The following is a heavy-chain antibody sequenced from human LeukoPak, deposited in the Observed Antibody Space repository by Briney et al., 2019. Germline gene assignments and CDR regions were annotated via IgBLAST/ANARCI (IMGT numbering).Heavy chain of an antibody. J-gene: IGHJ5*02. Sequence: GGSLRLSCAASGFTFSNYNINWVRQAPGKGLEWVSIISSSGTFIYYRDSVKGRFTISRDNAKNSVFLQMNSLRAEDTAMYYCARGEGEIGAWFDPWGQGTLVTVSS. CDR2: ISSSGTFI. CDR3: ARGEGEIGAWFDP. V-gene: IGHV3-21*01. CDR1: GFTFSNYN. D-gene: IGHD3-16*01.